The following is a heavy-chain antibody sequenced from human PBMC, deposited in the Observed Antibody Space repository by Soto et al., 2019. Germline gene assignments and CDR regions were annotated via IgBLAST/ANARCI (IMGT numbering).Heavy chain of an antibody. D-gene: IGHD6-13*01. CDR2: ISGSGSNT. V-gene: IGHV3-23*01. CDR3: AKDIASMTARLVAGYSTSWYHEY. J-gene: IGHJ4*02. Sequence: EVQLLESGGGLVQPGGSLRLSCAASGFTFSSYAVSWVRQAPGMGLEWVSAISGSGSNTYYTDSVKGRFTISRDNSKNTLYLRLKSLRAADTAVYYCAKDIASMTARLVAGYSTSWYHEYWGQGTLVTVSS. CDR1: GFTFSSYA.